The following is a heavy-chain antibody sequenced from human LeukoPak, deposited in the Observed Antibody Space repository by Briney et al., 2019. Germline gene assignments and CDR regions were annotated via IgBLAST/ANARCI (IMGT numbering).Heavy chain of an antibody. D-gene: IGHD4-17*01. Sequence: SETLSLTCTVSGGSISSYYWSWIRQPPGKGLELIGYIYYSGSTNYNPSLKSRVTISVDTSKNQFSLKLSSVTAADTAVYYCAGSLTTIFFDPWGQGTLVTVSS. CDR3: AGSLTTIFFDP. CDR2: IYYSGST. J-gene: IGHJ5*02. CDR1: GGSISSYY. V-gene: IGHV4-59*12.